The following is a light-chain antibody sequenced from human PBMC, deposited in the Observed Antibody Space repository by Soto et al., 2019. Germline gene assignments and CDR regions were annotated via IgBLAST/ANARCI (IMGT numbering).Light chain of an antibody. V-gene: IGKV1-39*01. CDR1: QGGSAY. J-gene: IGKJ2*01. CDR2: AAS. Sequence: IQMTQTPSSPPASVGDTVTITCRASQGGSAYLLCSQQRQGTAPKLLLYAASNLLSGVPSSCIGSGSGTNFTRTISSLQPEDFATYYCQQCYKTPYTFGQGTKL. CDR3: QQCYKTPYT.